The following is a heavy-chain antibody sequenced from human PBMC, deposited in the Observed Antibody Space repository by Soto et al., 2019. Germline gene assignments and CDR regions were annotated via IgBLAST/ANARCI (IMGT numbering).Heavy chain of an antibody. Sequence: ASVKVSCKASGGTFSSYAISWVRQAPGQGLEWMGGIIPIFGTANYAQKFQGRVTITADESTSTAYMELSSLRSEDTAVYYCARQEDHARVGYSSASDYWGQGTLVTVSS. CDR2: IIPIFGTA. CDR1: GGTFSSYA. V-gene: IGHV1-69*13. CDR3: ARQEDHARVGYSSASDY. J-gene: IGHJ4*02. D-gene: IGHD6-25*01.